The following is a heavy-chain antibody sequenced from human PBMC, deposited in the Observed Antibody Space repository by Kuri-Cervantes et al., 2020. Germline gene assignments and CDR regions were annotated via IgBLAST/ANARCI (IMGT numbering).Heavy chain of an antibody. CDR1: GFTFTSFA. CDR2: IVVGSGNT. CDR3: ARDQEAYYHYYMDV. J-gene: IGHJ6*03. Sequence: SVKVSCKASGFTFTSFAVQWVRQARGQRLEWIGWIVVGSGNTNYAQKFQERVTITRDMSTSTAYMELSSLRSEDTAVYYCARDQEAYYHYYMDVRGKGTTVTVSS. V-gene: IGHV1-58*01.